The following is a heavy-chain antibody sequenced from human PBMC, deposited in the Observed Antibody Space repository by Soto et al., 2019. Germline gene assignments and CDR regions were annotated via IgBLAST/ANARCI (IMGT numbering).Heavy chain of an antibody. V-gene: IGHV4-31*03. J-gene: IGHJ4*02. CDR3: ARAQTIFGIITVFDY. CDR2: IYYSGST. Sequence: SLTCTVSGGSINSGGYYWSWIRQHPGKGLEWIGYIYYSGSTYYNPSLKSRVTISVDTSKNQFSLKLTSVTAADTAVYFCARAQTIFGIITVFDYWGQGTLVTVSS. CDR1: GGSINSGGYY. D-gene: IGHD3-3*01.